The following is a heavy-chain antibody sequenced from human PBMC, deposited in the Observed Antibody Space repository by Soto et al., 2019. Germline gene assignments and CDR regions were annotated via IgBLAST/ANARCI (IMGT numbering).Heavy chain of an antibody. CDR1: GFTFSSYA. Sequence: EVQLLESGGGLVQPGGSLRLSCAASGFTFSSYAMSWVRQAPGKGLEWVSAISGSGGSTYYADSVKCRFTISRDNSKNTLYLQMTSLRAEDTAVYYCAKQRYSGPGPVDYWGQGTLVTVSS. V-gene: IGHV3-23*01. CDR2: ISGSGGST. D-gene: IGHD5-12*01. J-gene: IGHJ4*02. CDR3: AKQRYSGPGPVDY.